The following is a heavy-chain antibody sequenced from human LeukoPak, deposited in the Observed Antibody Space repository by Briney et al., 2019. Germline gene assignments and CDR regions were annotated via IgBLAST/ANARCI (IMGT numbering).Heavy chain of an antibody. CDR3: ARSSHWNGGWYFDL. J-gene: IGHJ2*01. CDR2: IYYSGST. CDR1: GDSISSSPYY. Sequence: PSETLSLTCTVSGDSISSSPYYWGWIRQPPGKGLEWIGNIYYSGSTYYNPSLKSRVTMSVDTSKNQFSLKLKSVTAADTAVYYRARSSHWNGGWYFDLWGRGTLVTVSS. V-gene: IGHV4-39*01. D-gene: IGHD1-1*01.